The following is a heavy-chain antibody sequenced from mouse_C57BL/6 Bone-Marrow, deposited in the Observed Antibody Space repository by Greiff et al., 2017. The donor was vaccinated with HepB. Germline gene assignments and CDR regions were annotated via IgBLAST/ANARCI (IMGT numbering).Heavy chain of an antibody. D-gene: IGHD2-4*01. CDR2: IYPRSGNT. CDR3: ALKKIYYDYGFAY. CDR1: GYTFTSYG. V-gene: IGHV1-81*01. J-gene: IGHJ3*01. Sequence: QQSGAELARPGASVKLSCKASGYTFTSYGISWVKQRTGQGLEWIGEIYPRSGNTYYNEKFKGKATLTADKSSSTAYMELRSLTSEDSAVYFCALKKIYYDYGFAYWGQGTLVTVSA.